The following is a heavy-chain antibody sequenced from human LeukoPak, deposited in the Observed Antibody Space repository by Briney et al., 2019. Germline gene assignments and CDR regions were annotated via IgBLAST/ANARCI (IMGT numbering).Heavy chain of an antibody. V-gene: IGHV4-61*08. Sequence: SETLSLTCTVPGGSISSGGYYWSWIRQHPGKGLEWIGYIYYSGSTYYNPSLKSRVTMSLDTSKNQFSLKLTSVTAADTAVYYCARGQEGDYWGQGTLVTVSS. CDR1: GGSISSGGYY. CDR2: IYYSGST. CDR3: ARGQEGDY. J-gene: IGHJ4*02.